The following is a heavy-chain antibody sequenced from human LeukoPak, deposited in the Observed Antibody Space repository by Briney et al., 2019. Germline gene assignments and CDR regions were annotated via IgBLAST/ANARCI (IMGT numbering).Heavy chain of an antibody. D-gene: IGHD2-15*01. CDR3: ARDLGYCSGGSCFQPYYYYYYMDV. J-gene: IGHJ6*03. Sequence: ASEKVSCKASGYTFTGYYMHWVRQAPGQGLEWMGWINPNSGGTNYAQKFQGRVTMTRDTSISTAYMELSRLRSDDTAVYYCARDLGYCSGGSCFQPYYYYYYMDVWGKGTTVTVSS. CDR2: INPNSGGT. CDR1: GYTFTGYY. V-gene: IGHV1-2*02.